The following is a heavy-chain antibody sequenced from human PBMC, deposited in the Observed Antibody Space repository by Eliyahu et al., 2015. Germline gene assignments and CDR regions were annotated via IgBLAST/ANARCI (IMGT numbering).Heavy chain of an antibody. CDR2: ISYDGSQI. CDR3: AKDIGSGWLKYYYDS. D-gene: IGHD6-19*01. Sequence: RSLRLSCAASGFIFSRYGMHWVRQAPGKGLEWVAVISYDGSQIHYGDSVRGRFTISRDRSKNTLSLQMNSLRPEDTAVYYCAKDIGSGWLKYYYDSWGQGTLVTVSS. V-gene: IGHV3-30*18. CDR1: GFIFSRYG. J-gene: IGHJ4*02.